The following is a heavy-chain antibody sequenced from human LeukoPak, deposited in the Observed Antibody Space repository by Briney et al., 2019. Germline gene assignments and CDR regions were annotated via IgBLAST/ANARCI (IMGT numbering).Heavy chain of an antibody. CDR1: GGSFSGYY. CDR3: ASDIFRYNWFDP. J-gene: IGHJ5*02. CDR2: INHSGST. Sequence: XETLSLTCAVYGGSFSGYYWSWIRQPPGKGLEWIGEINHSGSTNYNPSLKSRVTISVDTSKNQFSLKLSSVTAADTAVYYCASDIFRYNWFDPWGQGTLVTVSS. D-gene: IGHD3-9*01. V-gene: IGHV4-34*01.